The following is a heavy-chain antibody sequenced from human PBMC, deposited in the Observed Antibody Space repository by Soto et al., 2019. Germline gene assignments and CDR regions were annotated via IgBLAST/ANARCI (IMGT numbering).Heavy chain of an antibody. CDR1: GFTFNSYG. CDR3: VKDLANMADH. V-gene: IGHV3-30*18. CDR2: ILYDGTKT. J-gene: IGHJ4*02. Sequence: QVKLVESGGGVVLPGGSLRLSCEASGFTFNSYGMYWVRQAPGKGLDWVSHILYDGTKTYYADSVQGRITISRDNSRNTLYLQMDRMRLEDTAVYFCVKDLANMADHWGQGTLVIVSA.